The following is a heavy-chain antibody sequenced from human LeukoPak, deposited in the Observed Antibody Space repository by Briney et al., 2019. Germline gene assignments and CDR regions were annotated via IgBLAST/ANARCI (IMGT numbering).Heavy chain of an antibody. CDR1: GDSVSRNTAG. CDR3: ASGTYYRGFDA. J-gene: IGHJ5*02. V-gene: IGHV6-1*01. Sequence: SQTLSLTCAISGDSVSRNTAGWNWIRQSPSRGLEWLGRTYYRSKWSNDYAVSVKSRITINPDTSKNQFSLQLNSVTPEDTAVYYCASGTYYRGFDAWGQGTLVTVSS. CDR2: TYYRSKWSN. D-gene: IGHD1-26*01.